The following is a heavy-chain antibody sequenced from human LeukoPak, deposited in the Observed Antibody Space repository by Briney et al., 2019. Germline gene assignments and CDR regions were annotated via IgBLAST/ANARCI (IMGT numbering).Heavy chain of an antibody. D-gene: IGHD3-3*01. CDR3: AREGNYYDFWSWSRY. J-gene: IGHJ4*02. CDR2: IYNSGST. CDR1: GGSISSYY. V-gene: IGHV4-4*07. Sequence: ETLSLTCTVSGGSISSYYWSWVRQPAGKGLEGIGRIYNSGSTNYNPCLKSRVTMSVATSNNQFSLKLSSVTAADTAVYYCAREGNYYDFWSWSRYWGQGTLVTVSS.